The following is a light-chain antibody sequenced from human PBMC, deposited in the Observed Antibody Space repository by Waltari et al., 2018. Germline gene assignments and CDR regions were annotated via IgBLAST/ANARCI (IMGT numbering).Light chain of an antibody. Sequence: EIEMTQSPATLSVSPGERVPLSCRANQSVRSNLAWYQQKPGLAPRLLVYDASKRATGIPDRFSGSGSGTTFTLTISSLQSEDFALYFCQQYNAWPPAVTFGGGTKVEIK. CDR3: QQYNAWPPAVT. V-gene: IGKV3-15*01. CDR2: DAS. J-gene: IGKJ4*01. CDR1: QSVRSN.